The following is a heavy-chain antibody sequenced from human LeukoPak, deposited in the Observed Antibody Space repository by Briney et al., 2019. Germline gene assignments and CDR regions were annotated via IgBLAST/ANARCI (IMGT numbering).Heavy chain of an antibody. CDR2: IYSGGST. V-gene: IGHV3-53*01. CDR1: GFIFSSNY. Sequence: PGGSLRISCAASGFIFSSNYMSWVRQAPGKGLEWISFIYSGGSTYYSDSVTGRFTVSRDNSKNSLYLQMSSLTAADTAVYYCAKDRSIGTYYTFDHWGQGTLVTVSS. CDR3: AKDRSIGTYYTFDH. J-gene: IGHJ4*02. D-gene: IGHD1-26*01.